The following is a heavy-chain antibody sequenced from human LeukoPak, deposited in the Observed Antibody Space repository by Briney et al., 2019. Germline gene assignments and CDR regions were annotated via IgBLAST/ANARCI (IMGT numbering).Heavy chain of an antibody. D-gene: IGHD5-18*01. CDR3: ARDPSAGSTAMAVDY. Sequence: ASVKVSCKASGGTFSSYAISWVRQAPGQGLEWMGWISAYNGNTNYAQKLQGRVTMTTDTSTSTAYMELRSLRSDDTAVYYCARDPSAGSTAMAVDYWGQGTLVTVSS. V-gene: IGHV1-18*01. CDR1: GGTFSSYA. CDR2: ISAYNGNT. J-gene: IGHJ4*02.